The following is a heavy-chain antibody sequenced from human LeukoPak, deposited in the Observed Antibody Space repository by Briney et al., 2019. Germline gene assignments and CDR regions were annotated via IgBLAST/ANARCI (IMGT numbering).Heavy chain of an antibody. CDR2: INSDGSST. Sequence: GGSLRLPCAASGFTFSSYWMHWVRQAPGKGLVWVSRINSDGSSTSYADSVKGRFTISRDNSKNTLYLQMNSLRAEDTAVYYCAKPLGGVGQHNDYWGQGTLVTVSS. V-gene: IGHV3-74*01. D-gene: IGHD2-21*01. CDR1: GFTFSSYW. CDR3: AKPLGGVGQHNDY. J-gene: IGHJ4*02.